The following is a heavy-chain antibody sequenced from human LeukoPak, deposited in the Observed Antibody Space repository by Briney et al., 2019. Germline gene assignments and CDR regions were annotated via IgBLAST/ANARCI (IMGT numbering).Heavy chain of an antibody. CDR2: IYYNGIT. CDR3: ARGDGGSSMVPICWFDS. D-gene: IGHD4/OR15-4a*01. Sequence: TLSLTCSVSGGSISRSDHYWSWIRQPPGKGLEWIGNIYYNGITYYNPSLKSRVTMSVDTSQNQFSLKLSSVTATDTAVYYCARGDGGSSMVPICWFDSWGQGTLVTVSS. V-gene: IGHV4-30-4*01. CDR1: GGSISRSDHY. J-gene: IGHJ5*01.